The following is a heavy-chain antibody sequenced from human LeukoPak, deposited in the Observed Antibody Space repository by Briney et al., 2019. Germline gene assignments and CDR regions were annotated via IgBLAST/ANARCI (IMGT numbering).Heavy chain of an antibody. V-gene: IGHV3-64*01. CDR2: ISSNGGST. D-gene: IGHD1-20*01. CDR3: ARAEYNWNLDY. CDR1: GFTFSSYA. Sequence: PGGSLRLSCAASGFTFSSYAMHWVRQAPGKGLEYVSAISSNGGSTYYANSVKGRFTISRDNSKNTLYLQMGSLRAEDMAVYYCARAEYNWNLDYWGQGTLVTVSS. J-gene: IGHJ4*02.